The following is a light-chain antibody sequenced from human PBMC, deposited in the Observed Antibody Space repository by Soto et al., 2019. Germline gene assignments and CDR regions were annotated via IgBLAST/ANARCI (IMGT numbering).Light chain of an antibody. CDR2: AAS. J-gene: IGKJ3*01. V-gene: IGKV3-20*01. CDR1: ETVDSNF. Sequence: DIVLTQSPGTLSLSPGERATLSCRASETVDSNFLAWYQQKPGQAPRLLIYAASTRATGIPDRFSGSGSGTDFTLTIGRLDPEDFATYYCQHLNNYPPFTFGPGTKVDLE. CDR3: QHLNNYPPFT.